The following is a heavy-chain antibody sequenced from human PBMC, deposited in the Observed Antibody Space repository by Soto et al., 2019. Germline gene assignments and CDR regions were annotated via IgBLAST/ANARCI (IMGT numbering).Heavy chain of an antibody. CDR1: GFSFSNYA. CDR3: AKEDSTSFDY. Sequence: GGSLRLSCAASGFSFSNYAMHWVRQAPGKGLEWVSAISAGGSNTNYADSVKGRCTISSDNSKDTLYLQMNGLRADDTAVYYCAKEDSTSFDYWGQGTPVTVSS. J-gene: IGHJ4*02. D-gene: IGHD6-6*01. CDR2: ISAGGSNT. V-gene: IGHV3-23*01.